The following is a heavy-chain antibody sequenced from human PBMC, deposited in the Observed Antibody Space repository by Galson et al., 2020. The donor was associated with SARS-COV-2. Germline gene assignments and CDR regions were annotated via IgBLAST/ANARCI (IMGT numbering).Heavy chain of an antibody. CDR2: ISYDGSNK. V-gene: IGHV3-30-3*01. J-gene: IGHJ3*02. CDR1: GFTFSTYA. Sequence: GGSLRLSCAASGFTFSTYAMHWVRQAPAKGLEWVAVISYDGSNKYYADSVKGRFTFSRDNAKNTLYLQMNSLRPEDTAVYYCVRVGAVASCGGGCPPGDIWGQGTKVTVSS. CDR3: VRVGAVASCGGGCPPGDI. D-gene: IGHD2-21*02.